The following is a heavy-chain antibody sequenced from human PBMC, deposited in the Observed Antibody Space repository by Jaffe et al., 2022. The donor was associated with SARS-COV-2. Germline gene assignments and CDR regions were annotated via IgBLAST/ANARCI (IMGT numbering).Heavy chain of an antibody. CDR3: ISLAYDILTGEYAFDI. J-gene: IGHJ3*02. CDR1: GFTFTNAW. V-gene: IGHV3-15*01. CDR2: IKSKTGDATT. Sequence: EVQLAESGGGLVKPGGSLRLSCAASGFTFTNAWMSWVRQAPGKGLEWVGHIKSKTGDATTDYAAPVKGRFTISRDDSKNTVSLQMNSLRIEDTAVYYCISLAYDILTGEYAFDIWGQGTMVTVSS. D-gene: IGHD3-9*01.